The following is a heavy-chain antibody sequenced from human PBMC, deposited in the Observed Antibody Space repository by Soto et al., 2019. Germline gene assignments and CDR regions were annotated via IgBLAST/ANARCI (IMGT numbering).Heavy chain of an antibody. J-gene: IGHJ6*01. CDR1: GLSFSSYS. Sequence: GCLRVSSAPAGLSFSSYSMTWVRPAPGKGLEWVSSISSSSYIHYADSVKGRFTISIDNAKNSLYLQMNSLRAEDTAVYYCARDQRHGSYYYYYGMEVWGRGTTVTVSS. V-gene: IGHV3-21*01. CDR3: ARDQRHGSYYYYYGMEV. CDR2: ISSSSYI. D-gene: IGHD3-10*01.